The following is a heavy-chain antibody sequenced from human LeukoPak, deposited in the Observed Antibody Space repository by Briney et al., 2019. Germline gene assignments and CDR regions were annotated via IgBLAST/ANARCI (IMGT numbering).Heavy chain of an antibody. J-gene: IGHJ4*02. CDR2: IYSGGST. Sequence: PGGSLRLSCTVSGFTVSSDSMSWVRQAPGKGLEWVSFIYSGGSTHYSDSVKGRFTISRDNAKNLLYLQMNSLRAEDTAVYYCARGPYPDYWGQGTLVIVSS. CDR1: GFTVSSDS. V-gene: IGHV3-53*01. CDR3: ARGPYPDY.